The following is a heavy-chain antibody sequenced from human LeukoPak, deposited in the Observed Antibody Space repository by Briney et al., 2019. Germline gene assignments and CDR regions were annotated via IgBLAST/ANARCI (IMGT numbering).Heavy chain of an antibody. CDR2: ISGDGGST. CDR1: GFTFDDYA. V-gene: IGHV3-43*02. D-gene: IGHD1-1*01. J-gene: IGHJ4*02. Sequence: PGRSLRLSCAASGFTFDDYAMHWVRQAPGKGLEWVSLISGDGGSTYYADSVKGRFTISRDNSKNSLYLQMNSLRTEDTALYYCAKERATSLSVQLERRGLDFDYWGQGTLVTVSS. CDR3: AKERATSLSVQLERRGLDFDY.